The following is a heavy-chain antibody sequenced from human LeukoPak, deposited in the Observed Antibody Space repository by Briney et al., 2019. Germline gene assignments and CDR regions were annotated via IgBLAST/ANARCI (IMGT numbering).Heavy chain of an antibody. CDR1: GFTFSNFG. J-gene: IGHJ3*02. Sequence: GGSLRLSCTASGFTFSNFGMHWVRQAPGKGLDWVAVISYDGSNKYYADSVKGRFTVSRDNSKNTLYLQMNSLRAEDTAVYYCARGGIMITFGGVIAKAAFDIWGQGTMVTVSS. CDR2: ISYDGSNK. V-gene: IGHV3-30*03. CDR3: ARGGIMITFGGVIAKAAFDI. D-gene: IGHD3-16*02.